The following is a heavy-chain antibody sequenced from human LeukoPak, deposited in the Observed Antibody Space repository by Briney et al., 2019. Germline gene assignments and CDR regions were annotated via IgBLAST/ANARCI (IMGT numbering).Heavy chain of an antibody. CDR3: ARDRPYQLLSGWFDP. CDR1: GGSISSGRYY. Sequence: SETLSLTCTVSGGSISSGRYYWSWIRQPAGKGLEWIGRIYTSGSTNYNPSLKSRVTISVDTSRNQFSLKLSSVTAAGTAVYYCARDRPYQLLSGWFDPWGQGTLVTVSS. CDR2: IYTSGST. D-gene: IGHD2-2*01. V-gene: IGHV4-61*02. J-gene: IGHJ5*02.